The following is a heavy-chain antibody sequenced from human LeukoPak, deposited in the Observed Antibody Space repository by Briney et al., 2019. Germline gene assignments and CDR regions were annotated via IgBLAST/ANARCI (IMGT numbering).Heavy chain of an antibody. CDR3: ARSSGYYSSLFYMHV. CDR1: GYTFTSYG. D-gene: IGHD3-22*01. J-gene: IGHJ6*03. V-gene: IGHV1-46*01. CDR2: INPSGGST. Sequence: ASVKVSCKASGYTFTSYGISWVRQAPGQGLEWMGIINPSGGSTSYAQKFQGRVTMTRDTSTSTVYMELSSLRSEDTAVYYCARSSGYYSSLFYMHVWGKGTTVTVSS.